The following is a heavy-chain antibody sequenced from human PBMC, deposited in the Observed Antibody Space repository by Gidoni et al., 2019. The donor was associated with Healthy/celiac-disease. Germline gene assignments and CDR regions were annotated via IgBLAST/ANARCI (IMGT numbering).Heavy chain of an antibody. J-gene: IGHJ6*02. CDR3: ARDFSSSSFYYYGMDV. Sequence: QVQLVGSGGGVVQPGRSLRLSCAASGFTLRCYAMHWVRQAPSKWLDWVACISYDGSNKYYADSVKGRFTISRDNSKNTLYLQMNSLRAEDTAVYYCARDFSSSSFYYYGMDVWGQGTTVTVSS. CDR2: ISYDGSNK. CDR1: GFTLRCYA. D-gene: IGHD6-6*01. V-gene: IGHV3-30*11.